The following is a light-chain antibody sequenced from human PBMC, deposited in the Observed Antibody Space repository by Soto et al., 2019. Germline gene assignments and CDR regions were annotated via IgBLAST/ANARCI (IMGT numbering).Light chain of an antibody. V-gene: IGKV3-15*01. CDR3: QQYNNWPWWT. Sequence: EIVMTQSPGTLSVSPGERATLSCRASQSVSSNLAWYQQKPGQAPRLLIYGASTRATGIPARFSGSGSGTEFTLTISSLQSEDFAVYYCQQYNNWPWWTFGQGTKVDIK. CDR1: QSVSSN. J-gene: IGKJ1*01. CDR2: GAS.